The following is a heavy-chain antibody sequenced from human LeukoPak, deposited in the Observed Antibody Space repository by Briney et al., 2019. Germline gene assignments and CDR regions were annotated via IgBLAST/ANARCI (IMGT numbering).Heavy chain of an antibody. Sequence: AAVKVSCKFSVYTLTELSMHWVRQAPGKGLEWMGGFDPEDGETIYAQKFQGRVTMTEDTSTDTAYMELRSLRSEDTAVYYCATRYGVAAADFDYWGQGTLVTVSS. CDR1: VYTLTELS. CDR2: FDPEDGET. CDR3: ATRYGVAAADFDY. V-gene: IGHV1-24*01. J-gene: IGHJ4*02. D-gene: IGHD6-13*01.